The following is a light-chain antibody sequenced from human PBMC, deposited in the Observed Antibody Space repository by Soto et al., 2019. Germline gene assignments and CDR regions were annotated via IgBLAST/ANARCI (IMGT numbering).Light chain of an antibody. CDR2: WAS. CDR3: QQYYTTLS. J-gene: IGKJ4*01. CDR1: QSVLYSSDNKNY. Sequence: DIVMTQSPDSLAVSLGERATINCKSSQSVLYSSDNKNYLAWYQQKPGQPPKLLIYWASTRDSGVPDRFSGSGSGADFTLTISNLQAEDVAVYYCQQYYTTLSFGGGNKVEIK. V-gene: IGKV4-1*01.